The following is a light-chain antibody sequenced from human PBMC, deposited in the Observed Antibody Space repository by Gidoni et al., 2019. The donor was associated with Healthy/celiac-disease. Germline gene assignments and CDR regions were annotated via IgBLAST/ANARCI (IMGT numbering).Light chain of an antibody. V-gene: IGKV1-39*01. J-gene: IGKJ4*01. CDR3: QQSYSTPFT. CDR2: AAS. Sequence: DIKMTPSPSSLSASVGDRVTITCRASQSISSYLNWYQQKPGKAPKLLIYAASSLQSGVPSMFSGSGSGTDFTLTISRLQPEDFATYYCQQSYSTPFTFGGGTKVEIK. CDR1: QSISSY.